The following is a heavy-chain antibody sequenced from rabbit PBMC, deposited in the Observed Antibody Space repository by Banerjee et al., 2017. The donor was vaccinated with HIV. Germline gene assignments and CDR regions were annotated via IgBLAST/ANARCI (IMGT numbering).Heavy chain of an antibody. D-gene: IGHD4-1*01. V-gene: IGHV1S7*01. Sequence: QELVESGGGLVQPGESLKLSCKASGIDFGSYGISWVRQAPGKGPEWIAYIYPGFGIINYANSVKGRFTISSDNAQNTVYLQLNSLTAADTATYFCVRDPRHYVSGWGNRLDLWGPGTLVTVS. CDR3: VRDPRHYVSGWGNRLDL. J-gene: IGHJ3*01. CDR1: GIDFGSYG. CDR2: IYPGFGII.